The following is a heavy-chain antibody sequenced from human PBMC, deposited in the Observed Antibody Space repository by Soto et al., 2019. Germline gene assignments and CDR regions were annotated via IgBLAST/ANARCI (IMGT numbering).Heavy chain of an antibody. CDR3: ARRYDSSGKTLYYYYYYGMDV. CDR2: ISGSGGST. V-gene: IGHV3-23*01. Sequence: EVQLLESGGGLVQPGGSLRLSCAASGFTFSSYAMSWVRQAPGKGLEWVSAISGSGGSTYYADSVKGRFTISRDNSKNTLYLQMNSLRAEDTAVYYCARRYDSSGKTLYYYYYYGMDVWGQGTTVTVSS. D-gene: IGHD3-22*01. J-gene: IGHJ6*02. CDR1: GFTFSSYA.